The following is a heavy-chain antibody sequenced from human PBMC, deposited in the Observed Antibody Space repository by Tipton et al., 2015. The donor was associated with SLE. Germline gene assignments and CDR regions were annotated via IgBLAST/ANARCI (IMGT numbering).Heavy chain of an antibody. V-gene: IGHV4-59*01. CDR2: IYYSGST. CDR3: ARGAAVAGIGDDASDI. CDR1: GGSISSYY. Sequence: TLSLTCTVSGGSISSYYWSWIRQPPGKGLEWIGYIYYSGSTNYNPSLKSRVTISVDTSKNQFSLKLSSVTAADTAVYYCARGAAVAGIGDDASDIWGQGTMVTVSS. D-gene: IGHD6-19*01. J-gene: IGHJ3*02.